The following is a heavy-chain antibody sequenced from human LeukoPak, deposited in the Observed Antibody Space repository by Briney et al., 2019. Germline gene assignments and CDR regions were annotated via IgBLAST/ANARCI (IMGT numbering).Heavy chain of an antibody. V-gene: IGHV3-48*03. Sequence: GGSLRLSCAASGFTFSTYEMNWVRQAPGKGLEWVSYISSSGSTIYYADSVKGRFTLSRDNAKNSLYLQMNSLRAEDTAVYYCAREPASSLLNYYYYYYGMDVWGQGTTVTVSS. D-gene: IGHD3-10*01. CDR1: GFTFSTYE. J-gene: IGHJ6*02. CDR3: AREPASSLLNYYYYYYGMDV. CDR2: ISSSGSTI.